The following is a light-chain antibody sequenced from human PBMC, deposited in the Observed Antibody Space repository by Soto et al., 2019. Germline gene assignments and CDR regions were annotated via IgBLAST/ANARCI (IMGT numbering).Light chain of an antibody. CDR1: KSVSSK. CDR3: QQRSDWLT. J-gene: IGKJ4*01. CDR2: GAS. Sequence: EIVMTQSPATLSVSPGERATLSCRASKSVSSKLAWYQQKPGQAPRLLIYGASYRATGVPARFSGGGSGTDFTLSISGLEPADFAVYYCQQRSDWLTFGGGTKVDIK. V-gene: IGKV3-11*01.